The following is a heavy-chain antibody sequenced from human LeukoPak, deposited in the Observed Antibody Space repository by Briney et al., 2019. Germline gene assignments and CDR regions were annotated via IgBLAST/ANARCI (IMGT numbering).Heavy chain of an antibody. CDR3: AKVPLSQSTFDY. Sequence: PGGSLRLSCAASGFTFSNYAMHWVRQAPGKGLQCVAVVSNDGSNKYSADSVKGRFTISRDNSRNTLYLQMHSLRAEDTAVYYCAKVPLSQSTFDYWGQGTLVTVPS. CDR1: GFTFSNYA. CDR2: VSNDGSNK. J-gene: IGHJ4*02. V-gene: IGHV3-30*18. D-gene: IGHD3-16*01.